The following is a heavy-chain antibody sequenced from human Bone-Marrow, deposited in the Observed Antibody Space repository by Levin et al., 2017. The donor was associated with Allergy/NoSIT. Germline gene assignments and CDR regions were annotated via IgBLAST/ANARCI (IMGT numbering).Heavy chain of an antibody. J-gene: IGHJ4*02. Sequence: GESLKISCAASGFIFSSYSMNWVRQAPGKGLEWVSSISSSSSYIYYADSVKGRFTISRDNAKNSLYLQMNSLRAEDTAVYFCARDLLYCGSSSCFKAHDYWGQGTLVTVSS. V-gene: IGHV3-21*01. CDR3: ARDLLYCGSSSCFKAHDY. CDR2: ISSSSSYI. CDR1: GFIFSSYS. D-gene: IGHD2-15*01.